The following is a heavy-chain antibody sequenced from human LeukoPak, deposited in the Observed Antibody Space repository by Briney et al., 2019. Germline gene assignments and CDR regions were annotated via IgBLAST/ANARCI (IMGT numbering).Heavy chain of an antibody. Sequence: SGPTLVNPTQTLTLTCTFSGFSLNTHGVGVGWIRQPPGKALEWLALIYWDDDKRYSPSLKSRLTITKDTSKNQVVLTMTNMDPVDTATYYCAHLDGFQGIGVFDYWGQGTLVTVSS. J-gene: IGHJ4*02. D-gene: IGHD5-24*01. CDR2: IYWDDDK. V-gene: IGHV2-5*02. CDR1: GFSLNTHGVG. CDR3: AHLDGFQGIGVFDY.